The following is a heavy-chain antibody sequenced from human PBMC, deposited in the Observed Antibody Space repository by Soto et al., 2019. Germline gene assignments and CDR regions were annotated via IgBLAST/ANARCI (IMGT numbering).Heavy chain of an antibody. CDR1: GGSISSSSYY. CDR2: IYYSGST. Sequence: SETLSLTCTVSGGSISSSSYYWGWIRQPPGKGLEWIGSIYYSGSTYYNPSLKSRVTISVDTSKNQFSLKLSSVTAADTAVYYCARHDIVVVVAINWFDPWGQETLVTVSS. V-gene: IGHV4-39*01. J-gene: IGHJ5*02. CDR3: ARHDIVVVVAINWFDP. D-gene: IGHD2-15*01.